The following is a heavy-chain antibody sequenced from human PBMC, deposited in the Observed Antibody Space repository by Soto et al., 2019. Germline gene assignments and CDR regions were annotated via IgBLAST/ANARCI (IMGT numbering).Heavy chain of an antibody. Sequence: QVQLVESGGGVVQPGRSLRLSCAASGFTFSSYGMHWVRQAPGKGLEWVAVIWSDGSNTYYADSVKGRFTISRDNSKNTLYLQMNSLRAEDTAVYYCARDKGQWLAYAYYFDYWGQGTLVTVSS. D-gene: IGHD6-19*01. CDR1: GFTFSSYG. CDR2: IWSDGSNT. CDR3: ARDKGQWLAYAYYFDY. J-gene: IGHJ4*02. V-gene: IGHV3-33*01.